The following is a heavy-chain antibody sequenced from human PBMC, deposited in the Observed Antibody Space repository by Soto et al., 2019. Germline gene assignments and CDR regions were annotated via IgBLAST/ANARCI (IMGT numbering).Heavy chain of an antibody. J-gene: IGHJ6*02. CDR3: ARGGVDTAMVRMSENYYGMDV. Sequence: GASVKVSCKASGGTFSSYAISWVRQAPGQGLEWMGGIIPIFGTANYAQKFQGRVTITADESTSTAYMELSSLRSEDTAVYYCARGGVDTAMVRMSENYYGMDVWGQGTTVTVSS. D-gene: IGHD5-18*01. CDR1: GGTFSSYA. V-gene: IGHV1-69*13. CDR2: IIPIFGTA.